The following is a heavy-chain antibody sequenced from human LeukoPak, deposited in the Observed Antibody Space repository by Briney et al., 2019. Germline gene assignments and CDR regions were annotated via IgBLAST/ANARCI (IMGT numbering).Heavy chain of an antibody. CDR2: INPNSGGT. CDR3: ARGPRITMIVVVILEDY. V-gene: IGHV1-2*06. Sequence: ASVKVSCKASGYTFTGYFMYWVRQAPGQGLEWMGRINPNSGGTNYAQKFQDRVTMTRDTSISTAYMELSRLRSDDTAVYYCARGPRITMIVVVILEDYWGQGTLVTVSS. CDR1: GYTFTGYF. D-gene: IGHD3-22*01. J-gene: IGHJ4*02.